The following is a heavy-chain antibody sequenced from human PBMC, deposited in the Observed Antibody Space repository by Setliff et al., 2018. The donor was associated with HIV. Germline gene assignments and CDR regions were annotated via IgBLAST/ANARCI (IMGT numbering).Heavy chain of an antibody. Sequence: ASVKVSCKTSGFIFTDYQIHWVRQAPGQGLEWMGRFNPNSGVTNSPQKFQGRVTMTRDTSINTAYMELSRLTSDDTAFYYCAREPTGDFWSGYSSRGLGYWGQGTLVTV. V-gene: IGHV1-2*06. CDR2: FNPNSGVT. CDR1: GFIFTDYQ. D-gene: IGHD3-3*01. J-gene: IGHJ4*02. CDR3: AREPTGDFWSGYSSRGLGY.